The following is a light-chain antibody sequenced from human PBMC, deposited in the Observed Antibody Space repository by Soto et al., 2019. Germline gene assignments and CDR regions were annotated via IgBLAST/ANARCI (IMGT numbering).Light chain of an antibody. CDR2: DVT. J-gene: IGLJ1*01. Sequence: QSALTQPASVSGSPGQSITISCTGTCSDVGDNNYVSWYQQHPGKAPKLMIYDVTHRPSGISNRFSGSKSGNTASLTISGLQAEDEADYYCSSYTSSSTLYVFGSGTQLTVL. V-gene: IGLV2-14*01. CDR1: CSDVGDNNY. CDR3: SSYTSSSTLYV.